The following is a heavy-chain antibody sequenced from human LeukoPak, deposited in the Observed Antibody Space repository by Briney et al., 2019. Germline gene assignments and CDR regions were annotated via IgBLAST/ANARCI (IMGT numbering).Heavy chain of an antibody. CDR3: TRMIWRSRPFDY. J-gene: IGHJ4*02. D-gene: IGHD2-2*01. CDR2: IKQDGREK. V-gene: IGHV3-7*01. CDR1: GFTFSDYW. Sequence: GGSLRLSCVASGFTFSDYWLSWVRQAPGKGLEWVANIKQDGREKYYVDSVKGRFTISRDSAKNSVSLQMNSLRAEDTAVYYCTRMIWRSRPFDYWGQGALVTVSS.